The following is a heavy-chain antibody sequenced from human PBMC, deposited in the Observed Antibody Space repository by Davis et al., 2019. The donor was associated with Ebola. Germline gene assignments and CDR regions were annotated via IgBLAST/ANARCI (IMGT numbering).Heavy chain of an antibody. CDR2: IYHSGST. J-gene: IGHJ4*02. Sequence: PSETLSLTCAVYGGSFSGYYWSWIRQPPGKGLEWIGEIYHSGSTNYNPSLKSRVTISVDKSKNQFSLKLSSVTAADTAVYYCAREHGSSPGFANWGQGTLVTVSS. CDR3: AREHGSSPGFAN. V-gene: IGHV4-34*01. CDR1: GGSFSGYY. D-gene: IGHD6-6*01.